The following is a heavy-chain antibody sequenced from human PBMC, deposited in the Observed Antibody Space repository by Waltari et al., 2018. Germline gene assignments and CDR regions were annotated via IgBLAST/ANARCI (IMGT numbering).Heavy chain of an antibody. Sequence: EVQLVESGGGLIQPGGSLRLSCAASGFTVSSHYISWVRQAPGKGLEWVSVIYSGGSTYYADSVKGRFTISRDNSKNTLYLQMNSLRAEDTAVYYCARAQEWGLWLDYWGQGTLVTVSS. CDR3: ARAQEWGLWLDY. J-gene: IGHJ4*02. D-gene: IGHD5-18*01. CDR2: IYSGGST. CDR1: GFTVSSHY. V-gene: IGHV3-53*01.